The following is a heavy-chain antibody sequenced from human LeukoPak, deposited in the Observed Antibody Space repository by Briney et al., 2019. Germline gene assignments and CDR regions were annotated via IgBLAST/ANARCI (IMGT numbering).Heavy chain of an antibody. D-gene: IGHD6-13*01. Sequence: ASVKVSCKASGYTFTGYYMHWVRQAPGQGLEWMGWINPNSGGTNYAQKFQGRVTMTRDTSISTAYMELSRLRSDDTAVYYCARGDSSSWYLGYYYYYMDVWGKGTTVTVSS. CDR1: GYTFTGYY. V-gene: IGHV1-2*02. CDR3: ARGDSSSWYLGYYYYYMDV. J-gene: IGHJ6*03. CDR2: INPNSGGT.